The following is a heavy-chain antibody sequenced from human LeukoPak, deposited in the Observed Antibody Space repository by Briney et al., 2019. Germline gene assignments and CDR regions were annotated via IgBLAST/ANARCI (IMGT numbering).Heavy chain of an antibody. J-gene: IGHJ4*02. CDR2: ISYDGSNK. CDR1: GFIFSNYG. Sequence: PGGSLRLSCAASGFIFSNYGMHWVRRAPGKGLEWVAVISYDGSNKYYADSVKGRFTISRDNSKNTLYLQMNSLRAEDTAVYYCASNGRVAVAGTGIDYWGQGTLVTVSS. CDR3: ASNGRVAVAGTGIDY. V-gene: IGHV3-30*19. D-gene: IGHD6-19*01.